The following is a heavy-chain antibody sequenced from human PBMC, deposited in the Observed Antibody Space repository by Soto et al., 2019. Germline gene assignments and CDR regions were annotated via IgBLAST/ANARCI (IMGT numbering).Heavy chain of an antibody. CDR1: GYTFTSYG. D-gene: IGHD5-18*01. Sequence: PGPPVKVSCKASGYTFTSYGISWVRQAPGQGLEWMGWISAYNGNTNYAQKLQGRVTMTTDTSTSTAYMELRSLRSDDTAVYYCARVRVPLGSSRFIQLWVPHYYGMDVWGQGTTVTVSS. CDR3: ARVRVPLGSSRFIQLWVPHYYGMDV. J-gene: IGHJ6*02. CDR2: ISAYNGNT. V-gene: IGHV1-18*01.